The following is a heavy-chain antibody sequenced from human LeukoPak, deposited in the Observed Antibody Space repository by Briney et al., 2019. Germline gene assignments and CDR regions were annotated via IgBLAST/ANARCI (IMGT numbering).Heavy chain of an antibody. V-gene: IGHV3-30*03. CDR2: ISYDGSNK. D-gene: IGHD3-10*01. Sequence: GGSLRLSCASSGLTLSSYGSHSGRQAPGKGLEWVAVISYDGSNKYYADSVKGRFTISRDSSKNTLYLQMNSLRAEDTAVYYCSRAYGSGSYSFDYWGQGTLVTVSS. CDR3: SRAYGSGSYSFDY. CDR1: GLTLSSYG. J-gene: IGHJ4*02.